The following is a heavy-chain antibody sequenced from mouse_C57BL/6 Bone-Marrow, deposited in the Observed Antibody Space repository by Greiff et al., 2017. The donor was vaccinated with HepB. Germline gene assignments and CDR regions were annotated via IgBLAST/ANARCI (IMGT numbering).Heavy chain of an antibody. J-gene: IGHJ4*01. D-gene: IGHD2-1*01. CDR1: GYTFTSYT. CDR2: INPSSGYT. V-gene: IGHV1-4*01. Sequence: VQLQQSGAELARPGASVNMSCKASGYTFTSYTMHWVKQRPGQGLEWIGYINPSSGYTKYNQKFKDKATVTADKSSSTAYMQLSSLTSEDSAVYYCARGKIYYGNYDAMDYWGQGTSVTVSS. CDR3: ARGKIYYGNYDAMDY.